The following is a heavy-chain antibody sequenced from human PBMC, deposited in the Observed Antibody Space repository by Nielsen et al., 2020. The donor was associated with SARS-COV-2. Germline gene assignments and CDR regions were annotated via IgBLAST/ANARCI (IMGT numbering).Heavy chain of an antibody. CDR1: GFTFSSYW. J-gene: IGHJ3*02. Sequence: GSLRLSCAASGFTFSSYWMRWVRQAPGKGLEWVANIKQDGSEKYYVDSVKGRFTISRDNAKNSLYLQMNSLKTDDTAVYYCATTGLRYFDWQHDGFDIWGQGTMVTVSS. V-gene: IGHV3-7*05. D-gene: IGHD3-9*01. CDR3: ATTGLRYFDWQHDGFDI. CDR2: IKQDGSEK.